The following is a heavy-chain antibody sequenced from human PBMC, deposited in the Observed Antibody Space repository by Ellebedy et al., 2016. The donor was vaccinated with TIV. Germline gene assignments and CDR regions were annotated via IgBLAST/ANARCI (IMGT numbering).Heavy chain of an antibody. V-gene: IGHV3-48*02. J-gene: IGHJ6*02. Sequence: PGGSLRLSCGASGFTFSSYSMNRVRQAPGKGLEWVSYISSSSTTIYYADSVKGRFTISRDNAKNSLYLQMNSLRDEDTAVYYCARVGLGYSSSWYFYGMDVWGQGTTVTVSS. CDR1: GFTFSSYS. CDR3: ARVGLGYSSSWYFYGMDV. D-gene: IGHD6-13*01. CDR2: ISSSSTTI.